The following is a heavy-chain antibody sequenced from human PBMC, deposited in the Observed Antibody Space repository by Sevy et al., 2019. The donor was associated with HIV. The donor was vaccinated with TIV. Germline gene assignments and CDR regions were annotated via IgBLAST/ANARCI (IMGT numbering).Heavy chain of an antibody. V-gene: IGHV3-30-3*01. CDR1: GFTFNTYA. J-gene: IGHJ4*02. CDR2: ISYDGSNT. Sequence: GGSLRLSCAASGFTFNTYAMHWVRQAPGKGLEWVAVISYDGSNTYYADSVKGRFNISRDSSKNTLYLQMNSLRAEDTAVYFCAGDGGYDSRGYDLSNYWGQGTLVTVSS. CDR3: AGDGGYDSRGYDLSNY. D-gene: IGHD3-22*01.